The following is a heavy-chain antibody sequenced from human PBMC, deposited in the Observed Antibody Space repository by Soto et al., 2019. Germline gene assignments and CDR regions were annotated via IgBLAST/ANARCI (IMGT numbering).Heavy chain of an antibody. D-gene: IGHD3-22*01. CDR2: IKQDGSEK. CDR1: GFTFSSYW. V-gene: IGHV3-7*01. J-gene: IGHJ4*02. CDR3: ARPWRVGSYYDSSGYPY. Sequence: PGGSLRLSCAASGFTFSSYWMSWVRQAPGKGLEWVANIKQDGSEKYYVDSVKGRFTISRVNAKNSLYLQMNSLRAEDTAVYYCARPWRVGSYYDSSGYPYWGQGTLVTVSS.